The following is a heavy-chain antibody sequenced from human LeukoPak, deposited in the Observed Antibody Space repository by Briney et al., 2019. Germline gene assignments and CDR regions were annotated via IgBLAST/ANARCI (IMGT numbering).Heavy chain of an antibody. Sequence: ASVKVSCKASGYTFTGYYMHWVRQAPGQGLEWMGWINPNSGGTNYAQKFQGWVTMTRDTSISTAYMELSRPRSDDTAVYYCARARGVTQNWFDPWGQGTLVTVSS. CDR2: INPNSGGT. V-gene: IGHV1-2*04. CDR1: GYTFTGYY. CDR3: ARARGVTQNWFDP. J-gene: IGHJ5*02. D-gene: IGHD2-21*02.